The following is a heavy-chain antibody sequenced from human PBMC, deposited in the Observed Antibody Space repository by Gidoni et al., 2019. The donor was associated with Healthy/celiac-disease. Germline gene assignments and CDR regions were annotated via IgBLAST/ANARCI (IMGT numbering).Heavy chain of an antibody. CDR1: GFTFSLYS. V-gene: IGHV3-21*01. CDR3: ARGGRDGYNDY. Sequence: EVQLVESGGGLVKPVESLRLSCAASGFTFSLYSMNWVRQAPGKGLAWVSGISTSSSYIYYADSVKGRFTISRDNAKNSLYLQMNSLRAEDTAVYYCARGGRDGYNDYWGQGTLVTVSS. D-gene: IGHD5-12*01. CDR2: ISTSSSYI. J-gene: IGHJ4*02.